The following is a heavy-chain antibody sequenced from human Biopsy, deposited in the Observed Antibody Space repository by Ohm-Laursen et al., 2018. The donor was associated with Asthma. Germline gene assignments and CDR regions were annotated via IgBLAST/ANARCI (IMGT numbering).Heavy chain of an antibody. J-gene: IGHJ6*02. Sequence: SLRLSCAASGFTFNSYWMSWVRQAPGKGLEWVADIKKDGSETYYVDSVKGRFTISRDNFRNTVHLQMSSLRPEDSAVYYCTRDRFYNSVTSESFYYGVDVWGQGTTVTVSS. CDR3: TRDRFYNSVTSESFYYGVDV. CDR1: GFTFNSYW. CDR2: IKKDGSET. V-gene: IGHV3-7*01. D-gene: IGHD2-21*02.